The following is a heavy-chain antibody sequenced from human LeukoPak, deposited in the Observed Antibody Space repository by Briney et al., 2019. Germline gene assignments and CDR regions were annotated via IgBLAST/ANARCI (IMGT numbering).Heavy chain of an antibody. CDR1: GFTLSSNY. CDR3: AKGPRPGSSGYPNLDH. V-gene: IGHV3-53*01. J-gene: IGHJ4*02. D-gene: IGHD3-22*01. Sequence: GGSLRLSCAASGFTLSSNYMNWVRQAPGKGLESVSLIYSGSSTNYADSVKGQFTISRDNSKNTLYLQMNSLRVEDTAVYYCAKGPRPGSSGYPNLDHWGQGTLVTVSS. CDR2: IYSGSST.